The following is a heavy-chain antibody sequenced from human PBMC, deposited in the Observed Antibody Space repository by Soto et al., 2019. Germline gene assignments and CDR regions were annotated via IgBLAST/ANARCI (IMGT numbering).Heavy chain of an antibody. Sequence: SETLSLTCAVSGGSITSNHWWTWVNQPPGMGLEWIGEIFHSGFTNYNPSLKSRVTISLDTSKNQFSLNLTSVTAADTAVYYCTRDPMNGGWWFDPWGQGTLVTVSS. V-gene: IGHV4-4*02. J-gene: IGHJ5*02. CDR3: TRDPMNGGWWFDP. CDR1: GGSITSNHW. CDR2: IFHSGFT. D-gene: IGHD6-19*01.